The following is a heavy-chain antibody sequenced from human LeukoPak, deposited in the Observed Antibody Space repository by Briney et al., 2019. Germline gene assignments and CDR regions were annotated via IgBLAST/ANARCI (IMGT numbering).Heavy chain of an antibody. D-gene: IGHD6-19*01. CDR2: INSDGSST. J-gene: IGHJ4*02. CDR3: VRGGSSGWFKD. Sequence: GGSLRLSCATSGFTFRIFWMHWVRQVPGKGLVWVSRINSDGSSTSYADSVKGRFTISRDNAKNTLYLQMNSLRAEDTAVYYCVRGGSSGWFKDWGQGTLVTVSS. CDR1: GFTFRIFW. V-gene: IGHV3-74*01.